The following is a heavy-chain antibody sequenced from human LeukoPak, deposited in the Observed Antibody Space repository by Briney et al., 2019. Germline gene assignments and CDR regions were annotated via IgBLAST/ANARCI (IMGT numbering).Heavy chain of an antibody. D-gene: IGHD2-21*02. CDR1: VGTFSSYA. CDR2: IIPILGIA. CDR3: ASTRAPLANCGSDCIGFDP. J-gene: IGHJ5*02. Sequence: SVKVSCTASVGTFSSYAICWVRHAPGQGLEWMWRIIPILGIANYSQKFQGRVTITADKSTSTAYRELSSLRSEDTAVYYGASTRAPLANCGSDCIGFDPWGQGTLVTVSS. V-gene: IGHV1-69*04.